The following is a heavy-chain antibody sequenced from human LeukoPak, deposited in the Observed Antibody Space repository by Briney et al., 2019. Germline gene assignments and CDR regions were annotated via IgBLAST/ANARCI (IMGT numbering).Heavy chain of an antibody. D-gene: IGHD3-22*01. Sequence: SESLSLTCTVSGGSISTYYWNWIRQPPGKGLEWIGYIYYSGATNYNPSLKSRVTISVDTSKNQFSLKLSSVTAADTAVYYCARASSGYYYEEVYAFDIWGQGTMVTVSS. CDR2: IYYSGAT. CDR1: GGSISTYY. J-gene: IGHJ3*02. CDR3: ARASSGYYYEEVYAFDI. V-gene: IGHV4-59*01.